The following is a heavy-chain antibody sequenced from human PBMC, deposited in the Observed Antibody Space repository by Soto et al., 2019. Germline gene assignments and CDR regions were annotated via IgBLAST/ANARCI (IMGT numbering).Heavy chain of an antibody. CDR1: GFTFSSYA. J-gene: IGHJ4*02. D-gene: IGHD2-8*02. CDR3: ARERPGGFYYFDY. CDR2: ISYDGSNK. Sequence: GGSLRLSCAASGFTFSSYAMHWVRQAPGKGLEWVAVISYDGSNKYYADSVKGRFTISRDNSKNTLYLQMNSLRAEDTAVYYCARERPGGFYYFDYWGQGTLVTVSS. V-gene: IGHV3-30-3*01.